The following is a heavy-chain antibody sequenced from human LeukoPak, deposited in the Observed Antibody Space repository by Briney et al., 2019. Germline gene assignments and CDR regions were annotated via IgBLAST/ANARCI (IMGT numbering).Heavy chain of an antibody. CDR2: IYYSGST. CDR3: ASRYGSGSPFDY. Sequence: SETLSLTCTVSGGSLSSGDYYWSWIRQPPGNGLEWIGYIYYSGSTYYNPSLKSRVTISVDTSKNQFSLKLSSVTAADTAVYYCASRYGSGSPFDYWGQGTLVTVSS. J-gene: IGHJ4*02. V-gene: IGHV4-30-4*01. D-gene: IGHD3-10*01. CDR1: GGSLSSGDYY.